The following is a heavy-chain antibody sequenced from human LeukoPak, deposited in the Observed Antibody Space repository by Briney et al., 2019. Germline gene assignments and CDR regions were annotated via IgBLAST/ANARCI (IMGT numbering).Heavy chain of an antibody. CDR2: IWYDGSNK. V-gene: IGHV3-33*01. CDR1: GFTFSSYG. D-gene: IGHD3-22*01. CDR3: AGKLARRYYYDSSGYYYYAFDI. J-gene: IGHJ3*02. Sequence: GGSLRLSCAASGFTFSSYGMHWVRQAPGKGLEWVAVIWYDGSNKYYADSVKGRFTISRDNSKNTLYLQMNSLRAEDTAVYYCAGKLARRYYYDSSGYYYYAFDIWGQGTMVTVSS.